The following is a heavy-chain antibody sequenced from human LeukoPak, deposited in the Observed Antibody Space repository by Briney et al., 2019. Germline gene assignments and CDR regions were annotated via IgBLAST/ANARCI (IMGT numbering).Heavy chain of an antibody. V-gene: IGHV3-7*01. D-gene: IGHD6-13*01. CDR1: GFTFSSFW. CDR3: VRDRRSSSWYRYYFDY. CDR2: IKQDGNEK. Sequence: GGSLRLSCAASGFTFSSFWMSWVRQAPGKGLDWVANIKQDGNEKYYVDSVKGRFTISRDNAKNSLYLQMNSLRAEDTAVYYCVRDRRSSSWYRYYFDYWGQGTLVTVSS. J-gene: IGHJ4*02.